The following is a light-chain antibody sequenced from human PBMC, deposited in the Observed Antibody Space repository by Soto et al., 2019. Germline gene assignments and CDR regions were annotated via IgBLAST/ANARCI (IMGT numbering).Light chain of an antibody. V-gene: IGKV3-20*01. Sequence: EIGLTQSPATLSLSPGERATLSCRASQSVSDTLAWHQQKPGQTPRLLVYGASSRATGIPDRFSGSGSGTDFTLAISRLEPEDFAVYYCQQYGSSPPLTFGGGTKVDI. CDR1: QSVSDT. CDR3: QQYGSSPPLT. J-gene: IGKJ4*01. CDR2: GAS.